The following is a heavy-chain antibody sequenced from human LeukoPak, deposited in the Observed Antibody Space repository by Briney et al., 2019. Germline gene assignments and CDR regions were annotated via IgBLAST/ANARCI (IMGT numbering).Heavy chain of an antibody. Sequence: PGGSLRLSCAASGFTFSTYAMHWVRQAPGKGLEYVSAISSNGGSTFYANSVKGRFTISRDNSKNTLSLQMGSLRAEDMAVYYCARVGTMIVVDYWGQGTLVTASS. J-gene: IGHJ4*02. D-gene: IGHD3-22*01. CDR1: GFTFSTYA. V-gene: IGHV3-64*01. CDR2: ISSNGGST. CDR3: ARVGTMIVVDY.